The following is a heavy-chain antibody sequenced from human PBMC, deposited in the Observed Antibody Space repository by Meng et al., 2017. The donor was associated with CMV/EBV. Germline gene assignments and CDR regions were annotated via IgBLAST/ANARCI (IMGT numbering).Heavy chain of an antibody. CDR3: AKENFKSSSAYYYYGMDV. V-gene: IGHV3-30*02. CDR2: IRYDGSNK. CDR1: GFTFSSYG. J-gene: IGHJ6*02. Sequence: GESLKISCAASGFTFSSYGMHWVRQAPGKGLEWVAFIRYDGSNKYYADSVKGRFTISRDNSKNTLYLQMNSLRAEDTAVYYCAKENFKSSSAYYYYGMDVWGQGTTVTVSS. D-gene: IGHD3-10*01.